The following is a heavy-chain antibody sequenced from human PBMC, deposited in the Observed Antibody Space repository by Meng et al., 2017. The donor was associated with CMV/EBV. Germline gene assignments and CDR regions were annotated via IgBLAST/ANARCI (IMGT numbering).Heavy chain of an antibody. V-gene: IGHV1-69*10. CDR3: ARLRGGKAAAGNWDYYYYYGMDV. D-gene: IGHD6-13*01. CDR2: IIPILGIA. J-gene: IGHJ6*02. CDR1: GGTFSSYA. Sequence: SVKVSCKASGGTFSSYAISWVRQAPGQGLEWMGGIIPILGIANYAQKFQGRVTITADKSTSTAYTELSSLRSEDTAVYYCARLRGGKAAAGNWDYYYYYGMDVWGQGTTVTVSS.